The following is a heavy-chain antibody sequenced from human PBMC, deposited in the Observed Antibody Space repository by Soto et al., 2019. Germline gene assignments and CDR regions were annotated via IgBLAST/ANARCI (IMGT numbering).Heavy chain of an antibody. D-gene: IGHD2-2*01. J-gene: IGHJ6*03. CDR2: ISAYNGNT. V-gene: IGHV1-18*01. Sequence: ASVKVSCKASGYTFTSYGISWVRQAPGQGLEWMGWISAYNGNTNYAQKLQGRVTMTTDTSTSTAYMGLRGLRSDDTAVYYCARTLKDIVVVPAAMGRYYYYYMDVWGKGTTVTVSS. CDR3: ARTLKDIVVVPAAMGRYYYYYMDV. CDR1: GYTFTSYG.